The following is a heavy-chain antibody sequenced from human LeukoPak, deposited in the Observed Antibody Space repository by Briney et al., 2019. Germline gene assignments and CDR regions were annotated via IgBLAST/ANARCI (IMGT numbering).Heavy chain of an antibody. D-gene: IGHD6-13*01. CDR2: ISYDGTNK. CDR1: GFTFSSYG. CDR3: AKDMYSSSWYYFDY. J-gene: IGHJ4*02. V-gene: IGHV3-30*18. Sequence: GGSLRLSCAASGFTFSSYGMHWVRQAPGKGLEWVAVISYDGTNKYYADSVKGRFTISRDNSKNTLYLQMNSLRAEDTAVYYCAKDMYSSSWYYFDYWGQGTLVTVSS.